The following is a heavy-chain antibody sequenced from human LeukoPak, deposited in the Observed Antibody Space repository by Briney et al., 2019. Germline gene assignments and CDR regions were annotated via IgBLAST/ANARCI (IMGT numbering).Heavy chain of an antibody. V-gene: IGHV3-23*01. J-gene: IGHJ3*02. D-gene: IGHD3-10*01. CDR2: IGGSRGTT. Sequence: GGSLRLSCVASGFTFSSYGMHWVRQAPGKGLEWVSDIGGSRGTTNYADSVKGRFTISRDNSKNTLYLQMNSLRAEDTAVYYCAKGPYGPGAFDTWGQGTMVTVSS. CDR3: AKGPYGPGAFDT. CDR1: GFTFSSYG.